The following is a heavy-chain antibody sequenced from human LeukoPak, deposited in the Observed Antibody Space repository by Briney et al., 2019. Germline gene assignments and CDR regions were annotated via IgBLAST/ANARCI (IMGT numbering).Heavy chain of an antibody. Sequence: SETLSLTCTVSGGSISSYYWSWIRQPPGKGLEWIGYIYYSGSTNYNPSLKSRVTISVDTSKNQFSLKLSSVTAADTAVYYCARGVGLSYYYGMDVWGQGTTVTVSS. CDR3: ARGVGLSYYYGMDV. CDR1: GGSISSYY. J-gene: IGHJ6*02. CDR2: IYYSGST. V-gene: IGHV4-59*01. D-gene: IGHD2/OR15-2a*01.